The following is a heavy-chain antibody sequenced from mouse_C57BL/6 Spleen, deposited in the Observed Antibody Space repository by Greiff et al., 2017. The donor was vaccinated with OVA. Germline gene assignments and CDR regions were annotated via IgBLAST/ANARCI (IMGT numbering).Heavy chain of an antibody. CDR2: IYPGSGNT. CDR1: GYSFTSYY. Sequence: QVQLQQSGPELVKPGASVKISCKASGYSFTSYYIHWVKQRPGQGLEWIGCIYPGSGNTKYNEKFKGKATLTADTSSSTAYMQLSSLTSEDSAVYYCARGESFDYWGQGTTLTVSS. V-gene: IGHV1-66*01. J-gene: IGHJ2*01. CDR3: ARGESFDY.